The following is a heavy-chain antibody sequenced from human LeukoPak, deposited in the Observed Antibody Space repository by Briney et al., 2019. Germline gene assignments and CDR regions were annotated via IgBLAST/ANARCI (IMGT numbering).Heavy chain of an antibody. CDR3: AKDAQRGFDYSNSLES. V-gene: IGHV3-33*06. J-gene: IGHJ5*01. CDR1: GLTYSHYG. D-gene: IGHD4-11*01. CDR2: IWSDGTEK. Sequence: GGSLTLSCAASGLTYSHYGMHWVRQVPGKRLEWVAVIWSDGTEKYYGDAVKGRSIITRDNYMKPLYLQMNSLRGDDTAVYYCAKDAQRGFDYSNSLESWGQGTLVTVSS.